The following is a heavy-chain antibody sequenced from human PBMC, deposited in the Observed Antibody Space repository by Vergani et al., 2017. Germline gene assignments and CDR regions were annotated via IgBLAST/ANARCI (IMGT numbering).Heavy chain of an antibody. V-gene: IGHV1-2*02. CDR2: INPNSGGT. CDR3: ARQQVGAHTHDAFDI. Sequence: QVQLVQSGAEVKKPGASVKVSCKASGYTFTSYYMHWVRQAPGQGLEWMGWINPNSGGTNYAQKFQGRVTMTRDTSISTAYMELSRLRSDDTAVYYCARQQVGAHTHDAFDIWGQGTMVTVSS. J-gene: IGHJ3*02. CDR1: GYTFTSYY. D-gene: IGHD1-26*01.